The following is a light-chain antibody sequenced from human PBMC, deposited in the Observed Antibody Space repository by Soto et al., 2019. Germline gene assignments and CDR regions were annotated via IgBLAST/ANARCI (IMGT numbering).Light chain of an antibody. CDR2: DTS. V-gene: IGKV3-11*01. CDR1: QSVAGAY. CDR3: QQRSNWPRT. Sequence: DIVMTQSPGTLSLSPWDRATLSCRASQSVAGAYVAWYQQKPGQAPRLLIYDTSTRATGIPARFSGSGSGTEFTLTISSLEPEDFAAYYCQQRSNWPRTFGQGTKVDIK. J-gene: IGKJ1*01.